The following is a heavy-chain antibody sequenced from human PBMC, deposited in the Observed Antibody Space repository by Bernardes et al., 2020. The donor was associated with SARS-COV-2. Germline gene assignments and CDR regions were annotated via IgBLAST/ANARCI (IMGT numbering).Heavy chain of an antibody. D-gene: IGHD1-1*01. CDR2: IYYSGGT. CDR3: ALAGPTSMSTLTFDH. Sequence: SETLSLTCSVSGGSLNSGDYYWSWIRQLPGRGLEWIGYIYYSGGTYYNPSLKSRITISLDTSKNQFSLKLNSLTAADTAIYYCALAGPTSMSTLTFDHWGQGTLVTVSS. V-gene: IGHV4-30-4*01. CDR1: GGSLNSGDYY. J-gene: IGHJ5*02.